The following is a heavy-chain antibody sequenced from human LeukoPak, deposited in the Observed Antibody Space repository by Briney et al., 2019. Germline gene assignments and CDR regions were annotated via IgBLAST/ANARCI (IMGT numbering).Heavy chain of an antibody. Sequence: GGSLRLSCAASGFTFSSYGMHWVRQAPGKGLEWVSYISSSGSTIYYADSVKGRFTISRDNAKNSLYLQMNSLRAEDTAVYYCARDLIPGGGDCQGGYWGQGTLVTVSS. CDR3: ARDLIPGGGDCQGGY. CDR2: ISSSGSTI. D-gene: IGHD2-21*02. CDR1: GFTFSSYG. J-gene: IGHJ4*02. V-gene: IGHV3-48*04.